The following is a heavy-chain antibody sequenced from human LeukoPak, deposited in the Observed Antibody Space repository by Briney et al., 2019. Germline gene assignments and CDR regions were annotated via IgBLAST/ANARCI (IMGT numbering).Heavy chain of an antibody. D-gene: IGHD3-3*01. V-gene: IGHV1-2*02. CDR2: INPNSGGT. J-gene: IGHJ5*02. CDR3: AGLDYDFWSGYHSEDWFDP. CDR1: GYTFSDHY. Sequence: ASVKVSCKASGYTFSDHYIHWVRQAPGQGLEWMGWINPNSGGTNYAQKFQGRVTMTRDTSISTAYMELTRLRSDDTAVYYCAGLDYDFWSGYHSEDWFDPWGQGTLVIISS.